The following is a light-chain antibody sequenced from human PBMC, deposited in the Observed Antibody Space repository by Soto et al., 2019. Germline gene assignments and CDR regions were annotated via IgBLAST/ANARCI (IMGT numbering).Light chain of an antibody. J-gene: IGLJ1*01. Sequence: SALTQPASVCGSPGQSITISCTGTSRDVGAYDYVSWYLQYPDKAPQLLIYYVDHRPSGVSSRFSGSKSGNTASLTISGLQAEDEGDYYCCSYADGSIYFFGTGTKVTVL. CDR1: SRDVGAYDY. CDR3: CSYADGSIYF. CDR2: YVD. V-gene: IGLV2-14*03.